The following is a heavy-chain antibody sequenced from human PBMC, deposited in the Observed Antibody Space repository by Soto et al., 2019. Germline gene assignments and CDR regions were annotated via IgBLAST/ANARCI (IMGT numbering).Heavy chain of an antibody. Sequence: SGPTLVNPTETLTLTCTVSGFSLSNARMGVSWIRQPPGKALEWLAHIFSNDEKSYSTSLKSRLTISKDTSKSQVVLTMTNMDPVDTATYYCARTTRIAAAGTLFDYWGQGTLVTVSS. CDR3: ARTTRIAAAGTLFDY. CDR1: GFSLSNARMG. V-gene: IGHV2-26*01. CDR2: IFSNDEK. J-gene: IGHJ4*02. D-gene: IGHD6-13*01.